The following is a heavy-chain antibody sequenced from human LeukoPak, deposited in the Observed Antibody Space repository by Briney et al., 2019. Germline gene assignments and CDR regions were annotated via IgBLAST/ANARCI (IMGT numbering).Heavy chain of an antibody. J-gene: IGHJ4*02. CDR1: GFTFSSYA. Sequence: PGGSLRLSCAASGFTFSSYAMSWVRQAPGKGLEWVSAISGSGGSTYYADSVKGRFTISRDNSKNTLYLQMNSLRAEDTAVYYCAKGLVWGRVSPYYFDYWGQGTLVTVSS. D-gene: IGHD3-16*01. CDR3: AKGLVWGRVSPYYFDY. V-gene: IGHV3-23*01. CDR2: ISGSGGST.